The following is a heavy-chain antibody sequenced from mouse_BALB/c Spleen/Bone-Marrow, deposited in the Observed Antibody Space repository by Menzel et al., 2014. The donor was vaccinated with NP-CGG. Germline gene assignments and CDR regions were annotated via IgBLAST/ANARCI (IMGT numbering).Heavy chain of an antibody. Sequence: VQLKESGPELVKPGASVKMSCKASGYTFTGYVMHWVKQKPGQGLEWIGYINPYNDGTKYNEKFKGKATLTSDKSSSTAYVELSSLTSEDSAVYYCARGSWDRYAMDHWGQGTSVTVSS. V-gene: IGHV1-14*01. D-gene: IGHD1-1*01. J-gene: IGHJ4*01. CDR3: ARGSWDRYAMDH. CDR1: GYTFTGYV. CDR2: INPYNDGT.